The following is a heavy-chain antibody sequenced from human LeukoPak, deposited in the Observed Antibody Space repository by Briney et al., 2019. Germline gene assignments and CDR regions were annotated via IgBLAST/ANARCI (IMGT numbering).Heavy chain of an antibody. Sequence: ASVKVSCKASGYSSTNYGISWVRQAPGQGLEWMGWIHIYRGNTNYAQKFQGRVTMTTDTSTSTVYMEVRGLRSDDTAMYYCARDKWELDSWGQGTLVTVSS. V-gene: IGHV1-18*01. CDR3: ARDKWELDS. CDR1: GYSSTNYG. D-gene: IGHD1-26*01. CDR2: IHIYRGNT. J-gene: IGHJ4*02.